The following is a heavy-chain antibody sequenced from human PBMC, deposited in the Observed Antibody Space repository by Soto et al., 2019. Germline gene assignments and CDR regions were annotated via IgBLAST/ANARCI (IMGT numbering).Heavy chain of an antibody. D-gene: IGHD4-17*01. CDR2: IYYSGST. CDR1: GGSISSGGYY. Sequence: SETLSLTCTVSGGSISSGGYYWSWIRQHPGKGLEWIGYIYYSGSTYYNPSLKSRATISVDTSKNQFSLKLSSVTAADTAVYYCASYYGGSFRGAAFDIWGQGTMVTVSS. V-gene: IGHV4-31*03. J-gene: IGHJ3*02. CDR3: ASYYGGSFRGAAFDI.